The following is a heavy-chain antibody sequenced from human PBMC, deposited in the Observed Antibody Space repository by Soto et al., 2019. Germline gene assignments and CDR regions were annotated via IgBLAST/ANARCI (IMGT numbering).Heavy chain of an antibody. V-gene: IGHV1-69*12. CDR2: IIPIFDTA. Sequence: QVQLVQSGAEVKKPGSSVKVSCKTSGGTFSSYAISWVRQAPGQGLEWMGGIIPIFDTANYAQKFQGRVTITADESTSTAYMELSSRRSEETAVYYCGRHDCISTSCYYYYYYSMDVWGQGTTVTVSS. CDR1: GGTFSSYA. J-gene: IGHJ6*02. CDR3: GRHDCISTSCYYYYYYSMDV. D-gene: IGHD2-2*01.